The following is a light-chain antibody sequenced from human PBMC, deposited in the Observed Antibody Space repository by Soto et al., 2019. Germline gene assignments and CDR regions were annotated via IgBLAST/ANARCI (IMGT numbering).Light chain of an antibody. CDR1: SNDVGGYNY. Sequence: QSALTQPPSASGAPGQSVPISCTGTSNDVGGYNYVSWYQQHPGKAPKLMIYEVSKRPSGVPDRFSGSKSGNTASLTVSGLQADDEADYYCSSYAASTNYIFGTGTKVTVL. V-gene: IGLV2-8*01. CDR2: EVS. J-gene: IGLJ1*01. CDR3: SSYAASTNYI.